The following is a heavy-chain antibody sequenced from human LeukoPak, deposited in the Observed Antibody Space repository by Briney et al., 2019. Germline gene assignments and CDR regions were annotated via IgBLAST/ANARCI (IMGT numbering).Heavy chain of an antibody. CDR1: GFSLSSSGVG. Sequence: SGPTLVNPTQTLTLTCTFSGFSLSSSGVGVGWIRQPPGKALEWLALIYWDDDKRYSPSLKSRLTITKDTSKDQVVLTITNMDPVDTATYYCARNNYFGSAYYYFDYWGQGTLVTVSS. CDR2: IYWDDDK. V-gene: IGHV2-5*02. D-gene: IGHD3-10*01. J-gene: IGHJ4*02. CDR3: ARNNYFGSAYYYFDY.